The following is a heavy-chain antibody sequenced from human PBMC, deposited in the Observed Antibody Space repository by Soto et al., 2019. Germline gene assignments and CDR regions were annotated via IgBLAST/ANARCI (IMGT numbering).Heavy chain of an antibody. J-gene: IGHJ6*02. V-gene: IGHV3-9*01. D-gene: IGHD3-10*01. CDR2: ISWNSGSI. Sequence: EVQLVESGGGLVQPGRSLRLSCAASGFTFDDYAMHWVRQAPGKGLEWVSGISWNSGSIGYADSVKGRFTISRDNAKNSLYPQKNRLRGEDTALYYCASWGGAGSYDYFYGMDVWGQGTTVTVSS. CDR3: ASWGGAGSYDYFYGMDV. CDR1: GFTFDDYA.